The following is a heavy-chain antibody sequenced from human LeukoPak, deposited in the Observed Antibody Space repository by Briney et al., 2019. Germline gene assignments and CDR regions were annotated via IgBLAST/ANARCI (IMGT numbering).Heavy chain of an antibody. CDR3: AKGGTVTRGLGAFDI. CDR2: ISGSGGST. CDR1: GFTFSSYA. J-gene: IGHJ3*02. D-gene: IGHD4-17*01. V-gene: IGHV3-23*01. Sequence: GGSLRLSCAASGFTFSSYAMSWVRQAPGKGLEWVSAISGSGGSTYYADSVKGRFTISRDNSKNTLYLQMNSLRAEDTALYYCAKGGTVTRGLGAFDIWGQGTMVTVSS.